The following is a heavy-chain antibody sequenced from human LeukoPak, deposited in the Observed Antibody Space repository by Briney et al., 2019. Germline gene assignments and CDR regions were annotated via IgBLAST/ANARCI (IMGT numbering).Heavy chain of an antibody. Sequence: ASVKVSCKASGYTFTGYYMHWVRQAPGQGLEWMEWINPNGGTTNYAQKFQGRVTMTRDTSISTAYMELSRLRSDDTAVFYCARGGYTGYDFHYWGQGTLVTVSS. CDR1: GYTFTGYY. J-gene: IGHJ4*02. V-gene: IGHV1-2*02. CDR2: INPNGGTT. CDR3: ARGGYTGYDFHY. D-gene: IGHD5-12*01.